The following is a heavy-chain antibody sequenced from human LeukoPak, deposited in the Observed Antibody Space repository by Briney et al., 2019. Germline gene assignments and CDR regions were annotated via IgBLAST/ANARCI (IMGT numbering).Heavy chain of an antibody. CDR1: GYTFTGYY. Sequence: ASVKVSCKASGYTFTGYYMHWVRQAPGQGLEWMGWINPNSGGTNYAQKFQGRVTMTRDTSISTAYMELSRLRSDDTAVYYCARGQGKWLRFSATFEPWGQGTLVTVSS. D-gene: IGHD5-12*01. V-gene: IGHV1-2*02. CDR3: ARGQGKWLRFSATFEP. J-gene: IGHJ5*02. CDR2: INPNSGGT.